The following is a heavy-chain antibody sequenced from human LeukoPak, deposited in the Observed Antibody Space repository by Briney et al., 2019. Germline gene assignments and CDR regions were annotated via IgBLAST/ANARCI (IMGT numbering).Heavy chain of an antibody. V-gene: IGHV4-59*01. J-gene: IGHJ1*01. CDR1: GGSISSSY. CDR2: IYYSGST. CDR3: ARGVTGGWYGDFQH. Sequence: SETLSLTCTVSGGSISSSYWSWIRQPPGKGLEWIGYIYYSGSTNYNPSLKSRVTISVDTSKNQFSLKLSSVTAADTAVYYCARGVTGGWYGDFQHWGQGTLVTVSS. D-gene: IGHD6-19*01.